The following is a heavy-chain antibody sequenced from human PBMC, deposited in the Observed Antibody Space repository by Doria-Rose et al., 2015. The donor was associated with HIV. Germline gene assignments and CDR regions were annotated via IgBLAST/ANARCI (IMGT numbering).Heavy chain of an antibody. Sequence: QVQLQESGPGLVRPSQTLSLTCTVSGDSISSGDSFWSWIRQPPGKGPEWIGYISSSGTTYYYPSLRVRLTISLDASKNQCSLNLNSVTAADTAVYYCARARNYGFPHFFDFWGQGTLVTVSS. CDR1: GDSISSGDSF. D-gene: IGHD3-10*01. V-gene: IGHV4-30-4*01. CDR2: ISSSGTT. CDR3: ARARNYGFPHFFDF. J-gene: IGHJ4*02.